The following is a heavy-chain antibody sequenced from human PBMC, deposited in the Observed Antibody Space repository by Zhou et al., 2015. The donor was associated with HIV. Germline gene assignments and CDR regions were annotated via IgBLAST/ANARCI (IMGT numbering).Heavy chain of an antibody. CDR2: IIPIFGTA. J-gene: IGHJ6*02. CDR3: ARGSSGRITIFGANLDRPENGMDV. CDR1: GGTFSSYA. Sequence: QVQLVQSGAEVKKPGSSVKVSCKASGGTFSSYAISWVRQAPGQGLEWMGGIIPIFGTANYAQKFQGRVTITADESTSTAYMELSSLRSEDTAVYYCARGSSGRITIFGANLDRPENGMDVWGQGTTVTVSS. V-gene: IGHV1-69*12. D-gene: IGHD3-3*01.